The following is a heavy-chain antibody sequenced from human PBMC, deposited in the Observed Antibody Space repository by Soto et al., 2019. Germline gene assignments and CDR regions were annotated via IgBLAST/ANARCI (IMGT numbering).Heavy chain of an antibody. CDR3: ARDRLRDILTGYYKPYYYYGMDV. J-gene: IGHJ6*02. Sequence: ASVKVSCKASGYTFTGYYMPWVRQAPGQGSEGMGLINPNSGGTNYAQKFQGWVTMTRDTSISTAYMELSRLRSDDTAVYYCARDRLRDILTGYYKPYYYYGMDVWGQGTTVTVSS. D-gene: IGHD3-9*01. CDR1: GYTFTGYY. V-gene: IGHV1-2*04. CDR2: INPNSGGT.